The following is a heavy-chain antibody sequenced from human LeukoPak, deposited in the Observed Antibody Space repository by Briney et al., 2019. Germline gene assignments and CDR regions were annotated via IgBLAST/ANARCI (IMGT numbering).Heavy chain of an antibody. V-gene: IGHV4-61*01. J-gene: IGHJ4*02. CDR3: ARVGATGY. CDR2: IHYSGST. D-gene: IGHD1-26*01. CDR1: GGSISSSSYY. Sequence: SETLSLTCTVSGGSISSSSYYWNWIRQPPGKGLEWIAYIHYSGSTNYNPSLKSRVTISIDTSKNQFSLKLSSVTAADTAVYYCARVGATGYWGQGTLVTVSS.